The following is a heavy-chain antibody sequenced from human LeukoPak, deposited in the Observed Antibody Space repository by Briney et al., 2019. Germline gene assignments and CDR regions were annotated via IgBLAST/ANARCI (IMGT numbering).Heavy chain of an antibody. CDR3: AKRGYCRGGTCFSHDAFDI. V-gene: IGHV3-30*18. J-gene: IGHJ3*02. CDR1: GFTFSSYA. D-gene: IGHD2-15*01. CDR2: ISYDGGNI. Sequence: GGSLRLSCAASGFTFSSYAMSWVRQAPGKGLEWVAVISYDGGNISYTDSVKGRFTISRDNSKNTLYLQMNSLRAEDTALYYCAKRGYCRGGTCFSHDAFDIWGQGTMVTVSS.